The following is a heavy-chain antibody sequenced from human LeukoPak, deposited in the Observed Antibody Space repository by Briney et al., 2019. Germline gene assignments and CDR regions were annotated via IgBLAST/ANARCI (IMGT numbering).Heavy chain of an antibody. D-gene: IGHD5-18*01. CDR1: GYTFTGYY. V-gene: IGHV1-2*02. CDR2: INPNSGGT. CDR3: ARGDTAMVTLYYFDY. J-gene: IGHJ4*02. Sequence: ASVKVSCKASGYTFTGYYMHWVRQAPGQGLEWMGWINPNSGGTNYAQKFQGRVTMTRDTSISTAYMELSRLRSDDTAVYYCARGDTAMVTLYYFDYRGQGTLVTVSS.